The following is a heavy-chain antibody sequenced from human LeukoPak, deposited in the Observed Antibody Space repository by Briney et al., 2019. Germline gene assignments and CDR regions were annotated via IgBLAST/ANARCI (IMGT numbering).Heavy chain of an antibody. J-gene: IGHJ1*01. CDR3: ARDRSYSSSCFQH. Sequence: GGSLRLSCAASGFTFSSYAMTWVRQAPGKGLEWVSTISGSGVSAYYADSVKGRFTISRDNSKNTLYLQMNSLRAEDTAVYYCARDRSYSSSCFQHWGQGTLVTVSS. V-gene: IGHV3-23*01. CDR1: GFTFSSYA. D-gene: IGHD6-13*01. CDR2: ISGSGVSA.